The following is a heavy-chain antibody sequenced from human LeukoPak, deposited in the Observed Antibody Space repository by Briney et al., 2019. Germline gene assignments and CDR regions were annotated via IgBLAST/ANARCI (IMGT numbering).Heavy chain of an antibody. CDR1: GGTFSSYT. J-gene: IGHJ4*02. V-gene: IGHV1-69*04. D-gene: IGHD5-24*01. CDR3: ARDISYPKSRDGYKNLDY. Sequence: SVKVSCKASGGTFSSYTISWVRQAPGQGLEWMGRIIPILGIANYAQKFQGRVTITADKSTSTAYMELSSLRSEDTAVYYCARDISYPKSRDGYKNLDYWGQGTLVTVSS. CDR2: IIPILGIA.